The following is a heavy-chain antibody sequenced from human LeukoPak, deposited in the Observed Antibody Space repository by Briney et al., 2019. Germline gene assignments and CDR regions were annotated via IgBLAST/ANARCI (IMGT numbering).Heavy chain of an antibody. CDR1: AFSISTYW. CDR3: TTTGYSSGWYPSHHDY. D-gene: IGHD6-19*01. J-gene: IGHJ4*02. CDR2: IRQDGSDQ. V-gene: IGHV3-7*03. Sequence: GGSLRLSCAASAFSISTYWMGWLRLAPGKGLDWVSYIRQDGSDQYYVNSVKGRFTISRDNSKNTLYLQMNSLKTEDTAVYYCTTTGYSSGWYPSHHDYWGQGTLVTVSS.